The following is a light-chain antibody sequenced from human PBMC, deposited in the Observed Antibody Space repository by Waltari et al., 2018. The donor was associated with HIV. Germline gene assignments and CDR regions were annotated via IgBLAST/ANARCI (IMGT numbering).Light chain of an antibody. J-gene: IGKJ2*01. CDR3: QQYYGAPQT. Sequence: DFVMTQSPHYLAVSLGEGATFNCKSSRSLLSSSDNKNYLAWYQKKPGQPPKLLISSASNRESGVPDRFSGSGSGTDFTLTISSLQPEDVAVYYCQQYYGAPQTFGQGTKVEIK. V-gene: IGKV4-1*01. CDR2: SAS. CDR1: RSLLSSSDNKNY.